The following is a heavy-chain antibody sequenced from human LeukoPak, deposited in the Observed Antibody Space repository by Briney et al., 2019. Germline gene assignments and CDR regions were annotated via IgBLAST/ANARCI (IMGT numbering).Heavy chain of an antibody. CDR1: GGSISSSYY. J-gene: IGHJ3*02. D-gene: IGHD3-22*01. CDR2: IYYSGST. Sequence: SETLSLTCTVSGGSISSSYYWGWIRQPPGKGLEWIGSIYYSGSTYYNPSLKSRVTISVDTSKNQFSLKLSSVTAADTAVYYCASALPHYYDSSGNDAFDIWGQGTMVTVSS. V-gene: IGHV4-39*01. CDR3: ASALPHYYDSSGNDAFDI.